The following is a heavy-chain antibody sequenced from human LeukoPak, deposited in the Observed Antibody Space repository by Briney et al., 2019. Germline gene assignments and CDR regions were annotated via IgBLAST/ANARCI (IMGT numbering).Heavy chain of an antibody. D-gene: IGHD4/OR15-4a*01. CDR1: GFPFSSYW. J-gene: IGHJ4*02. Sequence: PGGSLRLSCAASGFPFSSYWISWVRQAPGKGLEWVANIKQDGGEMFYVDSVMGRFTISRDNAKNSLFLQMNSLRAEDTAVYYCAREDHANYNYWGQGTLVTVSS. CDR2: IKQDGGEM. V-gene: IGHV3-7*01. CDR3: AREDHANYNY.